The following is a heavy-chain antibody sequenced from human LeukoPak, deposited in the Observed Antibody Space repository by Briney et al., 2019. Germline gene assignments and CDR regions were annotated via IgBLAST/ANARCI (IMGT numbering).Heavy chain of an antibody. CDR2: INHSGST. CDR3: ARESSRDSRHSSYYYGSGSYSSPFDY. D-gene: IGHD3-10*01. J-gene: IGHJ4*02. CDR1: GGSFSGYY. V-gene: IGHV4-34*01. Sequence: SETLSLTCAVYGGSFSGYYWSWIRQPPGKGLEWIGEINHSGSTNYNPSLKSRVTISVDTSKNQFSLKLSSVTAADTAVYYCARESSRDSRHSSYYYGSGSYSSPFDYWGQGTLVTVSS.